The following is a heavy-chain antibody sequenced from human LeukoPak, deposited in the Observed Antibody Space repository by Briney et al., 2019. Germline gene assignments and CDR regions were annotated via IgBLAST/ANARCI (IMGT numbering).Heavy chain of an antibody. CDR3: ARANIAVAPRNPKYFDY. CDR1: GGSFSGYY. J-gene: IGHJ4*02. CDR2: INHSGST. Sequence: SETLSLTCAVYGGSFSGYYWSWIRQPPGKGLEWIGEINHSGSTNYNPSLKSRVTISVDTSKNQFSMKLSSVTAADTAVYYCARANIAVAPRNPKYFDYWGQGTLVTVSS. D-gene: IGHD6-19*01. V-gene: IGHV4-34*01.